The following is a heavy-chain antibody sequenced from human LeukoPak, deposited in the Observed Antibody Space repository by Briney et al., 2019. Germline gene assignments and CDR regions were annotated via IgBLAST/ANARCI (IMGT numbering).Heavy chain of an antibody. J-gene: IGHJ6*02. D-gene: IGHD6-13*01. CDR3: AKDTDSSSWSLSLSAYYYYGMDV. Sequence: GRSLRLSCAASGFTFSSYAMHWVRQAPGKGLEWVSAISGSGGSTYYADSVKGRFTISRDNSKNTLYLQMNSLRAEDTAVYYCAKDTDSSSWSLSLSAYYYYGMDVWGQGTTVTVSS. CDR2: ISGSGGST. V-gene: IGHV3-23*01. CDR1: GFTFSSYA.